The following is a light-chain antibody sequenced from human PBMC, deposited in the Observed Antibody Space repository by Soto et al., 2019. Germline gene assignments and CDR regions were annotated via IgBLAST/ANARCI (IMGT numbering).Light chain of an antibody. CDR2: DAS. V-gene: IGKV1-17*01. J-gene: IGKJ5*01. Sequence: DIQMTQSPSSLSASVGDRVTITCRASQGIRNALAWYQQKPGKAPKCLTYDASTFQTGVPSRFSGSGSGTEFTLTITSLQPEDFVTYYCLQHDSYPITFGQGTRLEIK. CDR1: QGIRNA. CDR3: LQHDSYPIT.